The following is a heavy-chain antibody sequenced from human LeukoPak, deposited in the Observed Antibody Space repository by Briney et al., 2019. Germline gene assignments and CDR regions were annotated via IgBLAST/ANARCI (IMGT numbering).Heavy chain of an antibody. J-gene: IGHJ4*02. CDR3: ATAKYYYDSSGYYFSDY. CDR1: GYTFTSYY. V-gene: IGHV1-46*01. D-gene: IGHD3-22*01. Sequence: GASVKVSCKASGYTFTSYYMLWVRQAPGQGLEWMGIINPSGGSTSYAQKFQGRVTMTEDTSTDTAYMELSSLRSEDTAVYYCATAKYYYDSSGYYFSDYWGQGTLVTVSS. CDR2: INPSGGST.